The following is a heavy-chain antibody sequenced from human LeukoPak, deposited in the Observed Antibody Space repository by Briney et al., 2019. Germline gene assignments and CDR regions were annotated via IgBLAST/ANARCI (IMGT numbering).Heavy chain of an antibody. Sequence: GGSLRLSCAASGFTVSSNYMSWVRQAQGKGLEGVSVIYSGGSTYYADSVKGRFTISRDNSKNTLYLQMNSLRAEDTAVYYCAREGTMTGYFDYWGQGTLVTVSS. V-gene: IGHV3-66*01. CDR2: IYSGGST. D-gene: IGHD3-22*01. J-gene: IGHJ4*02. CDR3: AREGTMTGYFDY. CDR1: GFTVSSNY.